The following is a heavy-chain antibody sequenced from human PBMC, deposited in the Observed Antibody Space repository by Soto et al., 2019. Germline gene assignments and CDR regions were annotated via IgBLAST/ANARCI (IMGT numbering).Heavy chain of an antibody. CDR2: IKSKTDGGTT. J-gene: IGHJ4*02. Sequence: GGSLRLSCAASGFTFSNAWMNWVRQAPGKGLEWVGRIKSKTDGGTTDYAAPVKGRFTISRDDSKNTLYLQMNSLKTEDTAVYYCTTDPTPLAYYDSSGYHRALDYWGQGTLVTVS. CDR1: GFTFSNAW. CDR3: TTDPTPLAYYDSSGYHRALDY. V-gene: IGHV3-15*07. D-gene: IGHD3-22*01.